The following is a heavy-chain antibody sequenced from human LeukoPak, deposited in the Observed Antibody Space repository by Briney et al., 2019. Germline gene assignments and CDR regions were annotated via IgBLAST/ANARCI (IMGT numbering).Heavy chain of an antibody. CDR3: ARGRVGSEPYSYFDY. J-gene: IGHJ4*02. D-gene: IGHD1-26*01. CDR1: GYTFTSYG. Sequence: GASVKVSCKASGYTFTSYGISWVRQAPGQGLEWMGWISAYNGNTNYAQKLQGRVTMTTDTSTSTAYMELRSLRSDDTAVYYCARGRVGSEPYSYFDYWGQGTLVTVSS. CDR2: ISAYNGNT. V-gene: IGHV1-18*01.